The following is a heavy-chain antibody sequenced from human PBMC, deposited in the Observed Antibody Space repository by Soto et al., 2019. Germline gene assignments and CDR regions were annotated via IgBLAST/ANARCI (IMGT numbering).Heavy chain of an antibody. D-gene: IGHD4-17*01. J-gene: IGHJ6*03. CDR3: ARNLRGDYLLVKGYYYYYMDV. V-gene: IGHV4-59*08. Sequence: QVQLQESGPGLVKPSETLSLTCTVSGGSISSYYWSWIRQPPGKGLEWIGYIYYSGSTNYNPSLKSRVTISVDTSKNQFSLKLSSVTAADTAVYYCARNLRGDYLLVKGYYYYYMDVWGKGTTVTVSS. CDR2: IYYSGST. CDR1: GGSISSYY.